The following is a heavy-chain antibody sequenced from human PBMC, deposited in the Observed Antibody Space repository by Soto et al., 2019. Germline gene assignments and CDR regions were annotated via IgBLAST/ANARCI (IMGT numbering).Heavy chain of an antibody. D-gene: IGHD6-6*01. CDR3: ASPSKVAARRPLKYFDD. J-gene: IGHJ4*02. CDR1: GGSISSNNYY. CDR2: IYFSGTT. Sequence: SDTLSLTCTVSGGSISSNNYYWGWIRQPPGKGLEWIGNIYFSGTTYCNPSLKSRVTISMDTSNNQFSLKLSSVTAADTAVYFCASPSKVAARRPLKYFDDWGRGQLVTVYS. V-gene: IGHV4-39*01.